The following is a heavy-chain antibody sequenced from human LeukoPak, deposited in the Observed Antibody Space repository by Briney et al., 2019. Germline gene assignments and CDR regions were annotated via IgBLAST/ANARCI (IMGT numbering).Heavy chain of an antibody. CDR1: GGSISSSSYY. CDR3: ARDQVIQALGFDP. D-gene: IGHD5-18*01. J-gene: IGHJ5*02. V-gene: IGHV4-39*07. Sequence: PSQTLSLTCAVSGGSISSSSYYWGWIRQPPGKGLEWIGSIYYSGSTYYNPSLKSRVTISVDTSKNQFSLKLSSVTAADTAVYYCARDQVIQALGFDPWGQGTLVTVSS. CDR2: IYYSGST.